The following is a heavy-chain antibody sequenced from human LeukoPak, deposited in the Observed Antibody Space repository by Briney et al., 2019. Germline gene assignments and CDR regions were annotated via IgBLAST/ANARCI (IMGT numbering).Heavy chain of an antibody. Sequence: ASVKLSCKASGYTFTGYYIHWVPRSPRQRLEWRGWMNPNSGSTKYAQKFQGRVTMTRDTSMSPAYMELSRLRSDDTAVYYCAREPYPPPWYYFDYWGQGTLVTVSS. V-gene: IGHV1-2*02. D-gene: IGHD2-8*02. J-gene: IGHJ4*02. CDR3: AREPYPPPWYYFDY. CDR1: GYTFTGYY. CDR2: MNPNSGST.